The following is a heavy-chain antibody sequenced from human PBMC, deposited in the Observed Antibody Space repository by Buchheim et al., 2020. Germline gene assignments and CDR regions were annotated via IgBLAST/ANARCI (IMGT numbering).Heavy chain of an antibody. CDR3: ARAFGVAGRRPFDP. J-gene: IGHJ5*02. Sequence: EVQPVESGGGLVQPGGSLRLSCAASGFTFSSYSMNWVRRAPGKGLEWVSYISSSSSTIYYADSVKGRFTISRDNAKNSLYLQMNSLRAEDTAVYYCARAFGVAGRRPFDPWGQGTL. CDR2: ISSSSSTI. V-gene: IGHV3-48*04. CDR1: GFTFSSYS. D-gene: IGHD3-3*01.